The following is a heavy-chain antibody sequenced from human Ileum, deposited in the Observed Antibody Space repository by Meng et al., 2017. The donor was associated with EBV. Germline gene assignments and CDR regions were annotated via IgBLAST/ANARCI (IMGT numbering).Heavy chain of an antibody. CDR3: AIYAVRGSGQGY. V-gene: IGHV4-30-4*01. Sequence: HVQLLEHGPVLVNPLEALSLNSGVSRASTSSGLYHLRWLSQHPGKVFELIGCSGRAYYTPSIKRRLTISVDTSKTQFFLTLDSATAADTAVYYCAIYAVRGSGQGYWGQGTLVTVSS. CDR2: SGRA. J-gene: IGHJ4*02. D-gene: IGHD3-22*01. CDR1: RASTSSGLYH.